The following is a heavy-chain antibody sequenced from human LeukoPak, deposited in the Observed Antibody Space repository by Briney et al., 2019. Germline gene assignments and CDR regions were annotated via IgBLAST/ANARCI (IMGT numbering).Heavy chain of an antibody. J-gene: IGHJ4*02. CDR1: GIPFSDYY. CDR2: ISSSSSYT. V-gene: IGHV3-11*03. Sequence: GGSLRLSCVVSGIPFSDYYMNWIRQAPGRGLEWISYISSSSSYTDYADSVKGRFTISRDNAKSALYLQMNSLRLEDTAVYYCAAGTAADFWGQGTLVTVSS. CDR3: AAGTAADF. D-gene: IGHD6-13*01.